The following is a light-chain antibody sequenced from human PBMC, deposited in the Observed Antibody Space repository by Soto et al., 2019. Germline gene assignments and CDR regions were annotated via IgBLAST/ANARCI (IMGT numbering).Light chain of an antibody. CDR1: QKEKTT. J-gene: IGKJ5*01. V-gene: IGKV3-15*01. CDR2: ATS. CDR3: QQYDNKPPIT. Sequence: TSATQYLPVGKESTPPCTPSQKEKTTLAWYQQTPGQPPRLLIYATSTRATGIPDRFTGSGAGTEFTLTIGCLQSEDFAVYHCQQYDNKPPITFGQGTRLEIK.